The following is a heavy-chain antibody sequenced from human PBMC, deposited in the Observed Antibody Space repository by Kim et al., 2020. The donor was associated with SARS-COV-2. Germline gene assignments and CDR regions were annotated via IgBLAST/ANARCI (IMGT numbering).Heavy chain of an antibody. D-gene: IGHD3-10*01. CDR2: IYYTGST. CDR3: ARVSGSGSSTRLGY. Sequence: SETLSLTCTVSGGSITSDGYFWSWIRQHPGKGLEWIGYIYYTGSTYYNPSLRSRVTILVDTSKTQFSLKLSSVTAADTDVYYCARVSGSGSSTRLGYWGQGTLVTVSS. J-gene: IGHJ4*02. V-gene: IGHV4-31*03. CDR1: GGSITSDGYF.